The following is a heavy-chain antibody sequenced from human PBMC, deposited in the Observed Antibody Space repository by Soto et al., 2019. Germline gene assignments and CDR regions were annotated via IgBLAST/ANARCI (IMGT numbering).Heavy chain of an antibody. D-gene: IGHD3-10*01. Sequence: GASVKVSCKASGGTFSSYAISWVRQAPGQGLEWMGGIIPIFGTANYAQKFQGRVTITADGSTSTAYMELSSLRSEDTAVYYCRHYYGSGSYYKGGYHGMDVWGQGTTVTVSS. CDR3: RHYYGSGSYYKGGYHGMDV. CDR1: GGTFSSYA. V-gene: IGHV1-69*13. CDR2: IIPIFGTA. J-gene: IGHJ6*02.